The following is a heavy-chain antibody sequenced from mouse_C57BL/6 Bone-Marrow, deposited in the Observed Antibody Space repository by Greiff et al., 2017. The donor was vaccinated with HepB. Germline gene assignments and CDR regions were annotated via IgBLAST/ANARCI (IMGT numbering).Heavy chain of an antibody. J-gene: IGHJ4*01. Sequence: EVKLQESGPGLVKPSQSLSLTCSVTGYSITSGYYWNWIRQFPGNKLEWMGYISYDGSNNYNPSLKNRISITRDTSKNQFFLKLNSVTTEDTATYYCAREAFYYGNYYAMDYWGQGTSVTVSS. CDR2: ISYDGSN. CDR3: AREAFYYGNYYAMDY. V-gene: IGHV3-6*01. CDR1: GYSITSGYY. D-gene: IGHD1-1*01.